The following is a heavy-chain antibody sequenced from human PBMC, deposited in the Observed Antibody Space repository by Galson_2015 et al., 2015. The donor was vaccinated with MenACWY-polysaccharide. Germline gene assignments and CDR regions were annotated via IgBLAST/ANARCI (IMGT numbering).Heavy chain of an antibody. V-gene: IGHV1-24*01. D-gene: IGHD1-14*01. J-gene: IGHJ4*02. CDR1: GYPLFGSS. Sequence: VKLSCNVSGYPLFGSSIHLVRQAPGPGLECIGVFAPEHGETLYAQQIQGRVTVTEDTSTDTSYMELRSLTFYDTAMYYCLRGGIWGQGTMVTVS. CDR2: FAPEHGET. CDR3: LRGGI.